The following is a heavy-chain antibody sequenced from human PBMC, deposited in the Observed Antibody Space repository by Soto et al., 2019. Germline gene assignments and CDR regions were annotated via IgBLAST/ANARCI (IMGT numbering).Heavy chain of an antibody. V-gene: IGHV1-69*02. CDR2: IIPILGIA. CDR1: GGTFSSYT. Sequence: QVQLVQSGAEVKKPGSSVKVSCKASGGTFSSYTISWVRQAPGQGLEWMGRIIPILGIANYAQKFQGRVTIPADKSTSTAYMELSSLRSEDTAVYYCARAPSGYSGSTGRYYNWFDPWGQGTLVTVSS. J-gene: IGHJ5*02. D-gene: IGHD5-12*01. CDR3: ARAPSGYSGSTGRYYNWFDP.